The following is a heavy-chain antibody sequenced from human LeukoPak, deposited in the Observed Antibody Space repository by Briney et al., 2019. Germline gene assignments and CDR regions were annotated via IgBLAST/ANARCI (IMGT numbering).Heavy chain of an antibody. V-gene: IGHV3-33*06. Sequence: PGRSLRLSCVSSGFTFSSYGMHWVRQAPGKGLEWVAVIWYDGSNKYYADSVKGRFTISRDNSKNTLYLQMNSLRAEDTAVYYCAKGIVIVPAVVDYWGQGTLVTVSS. J-gene: IGHJ4*02. CDR1: GFTFSSYG. D-gene: IGHD2-2*01. CDR2: IWYDGSNK. CDR3: AKGIVIVPAVVDY.